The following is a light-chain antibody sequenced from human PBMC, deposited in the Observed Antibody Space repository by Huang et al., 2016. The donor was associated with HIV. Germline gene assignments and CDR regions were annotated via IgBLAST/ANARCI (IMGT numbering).Light chain of an antibody. V-gene: IGKV1-9*01. CDR2: AAS. CDR1: QGISTY. Sequence: IQLTQSPSSLSASVGDRVTITCRASQGISTYLAWYQQKAGRATKLLIYAASTLQSGVPSMFSCSTSGTDFTLTISSLQPEDFAIYYCQQLDSYPYTFGQGTNLEI. CDR3: QQLDSYPYT. J-gene: IGKJ2*01.